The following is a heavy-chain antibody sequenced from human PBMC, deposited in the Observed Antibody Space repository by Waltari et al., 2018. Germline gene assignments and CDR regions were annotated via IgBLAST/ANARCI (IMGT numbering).Heavy chain of an antibody. CDR1: GGSISSSSYY. D-gene: IGHD3-22*01. Sequence: QLQLQESGPGLVKPSETLSLTCTVSGGSISSSSYYWGWIRQPPGKGREWIGSIYYSGSTYYHPSLKSRVTISVDTSKNQFSLKLSSVTAADTVVYYCASLTPLYDRRGYWGQGTLVTVSS. V-gene: IGHV4-39*01. J-gene: IGHJ4*02. CDR3: ASLTPLYDRRGY. CDR2: IYYSGST.